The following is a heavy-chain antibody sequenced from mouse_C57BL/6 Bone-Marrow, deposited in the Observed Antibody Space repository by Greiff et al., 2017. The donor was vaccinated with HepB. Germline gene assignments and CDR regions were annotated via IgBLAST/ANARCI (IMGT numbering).Heavy chain of an antibody. J-gene: IGHJ1*03. Sequence: EVKLMESGGGLVQSGRSLRLSCATSGFTFSDFYMEWVRQAPGKGLEWIAASRNKANDYTTEYSASVKGRFIVSRDTSQSILYLQMNALRAEDTAIYYCARDAELDWYFDVWGTGTTVTVSS. V-gene: IGHV7-1*01. D-gene: IGHD4-1*01. CDR1: GFTFSDFY. CDR2: SRNKANDYTT. CDR3: ARDAELDWYFDV.